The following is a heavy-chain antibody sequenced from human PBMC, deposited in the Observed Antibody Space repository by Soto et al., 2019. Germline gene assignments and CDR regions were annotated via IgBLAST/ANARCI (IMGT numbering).Heavy chain of an antibody. D-gene: IGHD6-13*01. Sequence: PSETLSLTCTVSGGSISSYYWSWIRQPPGKGLEWIGYIYYSGSTNYNPSLKSRVTISVDTSKNQFSLKLSSVTAADTAVYYCARVQVIAAAASNWFDPWGQGTLVTVSS. CDR1: GGSISSYY. V-gene: IGHV4-59*01. CDR2: IYYSGST. J-gene: IGHJ5*02. CDR3: ARVQVIAAAASNWFDP.